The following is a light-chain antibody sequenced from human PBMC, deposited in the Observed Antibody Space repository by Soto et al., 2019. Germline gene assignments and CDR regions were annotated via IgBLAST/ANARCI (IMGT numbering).Light chain of an antibody. V-gene: IGKV3D-20*02. J-gene: IGKJ5*01. Sequence: EIVLTQSPGTLALSPGQRATLSCRASQSITNNYLAWYQQKPGRAHRLXIYGASSRATGIPDRFRGSGSGTDFTLTISRLEPEDFAVYYCQQRSNWPITFGQGTRLEIK. CDR2: GAS. CDR3: QQRSNWPIT. CDR1: QSITNNY.